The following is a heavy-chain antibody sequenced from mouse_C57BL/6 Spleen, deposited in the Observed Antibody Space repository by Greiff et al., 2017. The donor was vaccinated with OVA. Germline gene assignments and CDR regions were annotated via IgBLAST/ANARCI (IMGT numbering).Heavy chain of an antibody. D-gene: IGHD1-1*01. J-gene: IGHJ4*01. CDR1: GYTFTSYW. Sequence: QVQLQQPGAELVMPGASVKLSCKASGYTFTSYWMHWVKQRPGQGLEWIGEIDPSDSYTNYNQKFKGKSTLTVDKSSSTAYMQLSSLTSEDSAVYYCARRNYGHYYAMDYWGQGTSVTVSS. V-gene: IGHV1-69*01. CDR2: IDPSDSYT. CDR3: ARRNYGHYYAMDY.